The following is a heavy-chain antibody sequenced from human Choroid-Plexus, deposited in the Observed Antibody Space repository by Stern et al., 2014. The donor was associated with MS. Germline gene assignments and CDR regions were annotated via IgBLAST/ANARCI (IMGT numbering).Heavy chain of an antibody. J-gene: IGHJ6*02. V-gene: IGHV4-34*01. CDR3: VRERCINTRCYGGRFGYYYYGMDV. Sequence: QVQLQQWGAGLLKPSETLSLTCAVYGGSFSGYYWSWIRQSPGKGLEWIGEIDRGGDTNYNPSLKSRIAIPVDRSTTQLSLNLSAVTAADTAIYYCVRERCINTRCYGGRFGYYYYGMDVWGQGTTVTVSS. D-gene: IGHD2-2*01. CDR1: GGSFSGYY. CDR2: IDRGGDT.